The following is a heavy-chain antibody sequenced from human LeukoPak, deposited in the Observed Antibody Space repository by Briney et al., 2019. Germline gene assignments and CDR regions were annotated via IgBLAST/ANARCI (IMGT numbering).Heavy chain of an antibody. D-gene: IGHD3-22*01. CDR3: ARDARGAYHFDRHGNYALDH. Sequence: EASVKVSCKASGYSFTTYGISWVRQAPGQGLEWMGWISAYNGNTNYAQTFQGRVTMTTDTSTTTAYMELTSLRSDDTAVYYCARDARGAYHFDRHGNYALDHWGQGTQVTVSS. V-gene: IGHV1-18*01. CDR2: ISAYNGNT. J-gene: IGHJ4*02. CDR1: GYSFTTYG.